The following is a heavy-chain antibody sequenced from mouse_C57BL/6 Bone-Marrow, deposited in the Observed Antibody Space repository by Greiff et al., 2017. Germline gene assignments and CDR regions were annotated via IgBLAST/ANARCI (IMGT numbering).Heavy chain of an antibody. J-gene: IGHJ2*01. Sequence: LQEPGAELMKPGASVKLSCKATGYTFTGYWIEWVKQRPGHGLEWIGEILPGSGSTNYNEKFKGKATFTAETSSNTAYMQLSSLSTEDSAIYYCARRPTGLLPRSYYFDYWGQGTTLTVSS. V-gene: IGHV1-9*01. D-gene: IGHD1-1*01. CDR1: GYTFTGYW. CDR2: ILPGSGST. CDR3: ARRPTGLLPRSYYFDY.